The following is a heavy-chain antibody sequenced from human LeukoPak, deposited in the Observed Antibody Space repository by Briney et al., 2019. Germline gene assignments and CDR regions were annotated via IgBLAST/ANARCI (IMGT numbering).Heavy chain of an antibody. Sequence: QSGGSLRLSCAASGFTFSSYGMHWVRQAPGKGLGWVAVIWCDGSNKYYADSVKGRFTISRDNSKNTLYLQMNSLRAEDTAVYYCAKEPDAYCGGDCYSYFDYWGQGTLVTVSS. J-gene: IGHJ4*02. CDR1: GFTFSSYG. D-gene: IGHD2-21*02. V-gene: IGHV3-33*06. CDR3: AKEPDAYCGGDCYSYFDY. CDR2: IWCDGSNK.